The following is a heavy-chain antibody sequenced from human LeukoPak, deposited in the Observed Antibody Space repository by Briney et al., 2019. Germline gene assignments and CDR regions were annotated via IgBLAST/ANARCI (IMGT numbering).Heavy chain of an antibody. J-gene: IGHJ4*02. CDR3: ARDSDTLYDYVWGTVDY. V-gene: IGHV3-33*08. CDR2: IWYDGSNK. Sequence: GGSLRLSCAGSGFTFSTYSIHWVRQAPGKGLEWVAVIWYDGSNKYYADSVKGRFTISRDNSKNTLYLQMNSLRAEDTAVYYCARDSDTLYDYVWGTVDYWGQGTLVTVSS. D-gene: IGHD3-16*01. CDR1: GFTFSTYS.